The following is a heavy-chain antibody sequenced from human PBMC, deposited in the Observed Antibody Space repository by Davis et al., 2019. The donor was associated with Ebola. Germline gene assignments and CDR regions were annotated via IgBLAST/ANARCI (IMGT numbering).Heavy chain of an antibody. CDR3: ASLHDSGYVSDY. D-gene: IGHD5-12*01. J-gene: IGHJ4*02. V-gene: IGHV3-48*02. Sequence: PGGSLRLSCAASGFTFSSYGINWVRQAPGKGLEWVSYISSGSGTIYYADSVKGRFTISRDNAKNSLYLQLNSLRDEDTAVYYCASLHDSGYVSDYWGQGTLVTVSS. CDR2: ISSGSGTI. CDR1: GFTFSSYG.